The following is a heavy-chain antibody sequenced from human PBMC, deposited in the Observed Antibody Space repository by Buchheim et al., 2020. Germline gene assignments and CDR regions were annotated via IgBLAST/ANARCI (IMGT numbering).Heavy chain of an antibody. J-gene: IGHJ6*02. D-gene: IGHD3-16*02. CDR1: GFTFSSYG. V-gene: IGHV3-30*18. Sequence: QVQLVESGGGVVQPGRSLRLSCAASGFTFSSYGMHWVRQAPGKGLEWVAVISYDGSNKYYADSVKGRFTISRDNSKNTLYLQMNSLRAEDTAVYYCANLVSGSYPNYYYYGMDVWGQGTT. CDR2: ISYDGSNK. CDR3: ANLVSGSYPNYYYYGMDV.